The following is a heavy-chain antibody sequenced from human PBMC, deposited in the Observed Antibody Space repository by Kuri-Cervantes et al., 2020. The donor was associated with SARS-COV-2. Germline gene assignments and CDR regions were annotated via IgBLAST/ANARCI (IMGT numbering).Heavy chain of an antibody. CDR2: ISYDGTKR. V-gene: IGHV3-30-3*01. J-gene: IGHJ4*02. CDR3: AKGRPGSYQGYYFDY. Sequence: GGSLRLSCAASGFTFDDYAMHWVRHAPGKGLEWVAAISYDGTKRYYADSVEGRFTISRDTSRTTLYLQMNSLRAEDTALYYCAKGRPGSYQGYYFDYWGQGTLVTVSS. CDR1: GFTFDDYA. D-gene: IGHD1-26*01.